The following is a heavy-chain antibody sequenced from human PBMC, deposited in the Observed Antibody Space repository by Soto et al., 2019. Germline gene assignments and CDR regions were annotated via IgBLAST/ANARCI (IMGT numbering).Heavy chain of an antibody. Sequence: SETLSLTCTVSGGSISSYYWSWIRQPPGKGLEWIGYIYYSGSTNYNPSLKSRVTISVDTSKNQFSLKLSSVTAADTAVYYCARSTSTWLDPWGQGTLVTVSS. D-gene: IGHD2-2*01. CDR1: GGSISSYY. CDR3: ARSTSTWLDP. V-gene: IGHV4-59*01. CDR2: IYYSGST. J-gene: IGHJ5*02.